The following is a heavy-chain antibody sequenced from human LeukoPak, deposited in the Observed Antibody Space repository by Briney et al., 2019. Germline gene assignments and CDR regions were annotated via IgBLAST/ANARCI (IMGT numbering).Heavy chain of an antibody. CDR2: IYYSGST. CDR3: ARTTEGGYTYGYFYYYYMDV. J-gene: IGHJ6*03. D-gene: IGHD5-18*01. CDR1: GGPISSYY. V-gene: IGHV4-59*01. Sequence: SETLSLTCTVSGGPISSYYWSWIRQPPGKGLEWIGYIYYSGSTNYNPSLKSRVTISVDTSKNQFSLKLSSVTAADTAVYYCARTTEGGYTYGYFYYYYMDVWGKGTTVTISS.